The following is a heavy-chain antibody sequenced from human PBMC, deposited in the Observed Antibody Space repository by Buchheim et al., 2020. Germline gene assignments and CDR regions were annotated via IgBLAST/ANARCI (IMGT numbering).Heavy chain of an antibody. CDR1: GFNSSDYY. V-gene: IGHV3-11*04. CDR2: ISHSGSNI. Sequence: QVQLVESGGGLVKPGGSLRLSCTASGFNSSDYYMSWIRQAPGKGLEWVSYISHSGSNINYADSVKGRFTISRDNDKNTLYLQMHSLRVEDTAVYYCARDRITIFGVVIDCGMDVWGQGTT. D-gene: IGHD3-3*01. CDR3: ARDRITIFGVVIDCGMDV. J-gene: IGHJ6*02.